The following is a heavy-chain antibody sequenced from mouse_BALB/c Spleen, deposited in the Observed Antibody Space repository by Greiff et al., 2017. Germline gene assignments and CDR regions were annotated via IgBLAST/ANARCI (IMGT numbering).Heavy chain of an antibody. D-gene: IGHD1-1*01. CDR1: GFSFSSYA. Sequence: EVMLVQSGGGLVKPGGSLKLSCAASGFSFSSYAMSWVRQTPEKRLEWVANISSCGSYTYYTDSVKGRFTVSRDNAKNTVYLQMSSLRSEDTAMYYCARSGNNGKRYAMDYWGQGTSVTVSS. V-gene: IGHV5-9-1*01. J-gene: IGHJ4*01. CDR2: ISSCGSYT. CDR3: ARSGNNGKRYAMDY.